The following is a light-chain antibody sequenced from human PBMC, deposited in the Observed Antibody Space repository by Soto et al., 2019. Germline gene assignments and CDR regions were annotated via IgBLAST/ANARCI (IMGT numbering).Light chain of an antibody. J-gene: IGKJ2*01. CDR2: GAS. CDR1: QSVSSSY. CDR3: QQYCSSQNT. Sequence: EIVLTQSPGTLSLSPGERATLSCRASQSVSSSYLAWYQQKPGQAPRLLIYGASSRATGIPDWFSGSGSGTDFPLTISRPEPEDFAVYCCQQYCSSQNTVGQGTKLEIK. V-gene: IGKV3-20*01.